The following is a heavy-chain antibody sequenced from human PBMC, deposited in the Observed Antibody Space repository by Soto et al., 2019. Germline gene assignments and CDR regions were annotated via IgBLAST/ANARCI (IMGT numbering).Heavy chain of an antibody. CDR1: GGSISSYY. Sequence: SETLSLTCTVSGGSISSYYWSWIRQPPGKGLEWIGYIYYSGSTNYNPSLKSRVTISVDTSKNQFSLKLSSVTAADTAVYYCARDRHYYDSSGYYHLGGFDYWGQGTLVTVSS. CDR3: ARDRHYYDSSGYYHLGGFDY. V-gene: IGHV4-59*01. J-gene: IGHJ4*02. D-gene: IGHD3-22*01. CDR2: IYYSGST.